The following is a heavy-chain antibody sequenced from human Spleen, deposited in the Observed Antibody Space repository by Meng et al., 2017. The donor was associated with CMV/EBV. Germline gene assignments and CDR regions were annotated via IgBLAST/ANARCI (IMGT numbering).Heavy chain of an antibody. J-gene: IGHJ4*02. V-gene: IGHV3-74*01. CDR3: AKDSGSSGYYPHYFNY. CDR1: GFTFSSYW. Sequence: GGSLRLSCAASGFTFSSYWMHWVRQAPGKGLVWVSRINSDGSSTSYADSVKGRFTISRDNAKNTLYLQINSLRAEDTALYYCAKDSGSSGYYPHYFNYWGQGTLVTVSS. CDR2: INSDGSST. D-gene: IGHD3-22*01.